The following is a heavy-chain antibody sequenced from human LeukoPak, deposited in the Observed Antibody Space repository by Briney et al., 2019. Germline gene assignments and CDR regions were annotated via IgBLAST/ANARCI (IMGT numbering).Heavy chain of an antibody. CDR3: ARVNGDYFAFDI. D-gene: IGHD4-17*01. CDR2: IWYDGSNK. Sequence: GGSLRLSCAASGFTFSSYGMHWVRQAPGKGLEWVAVIWYDGSNKYYADTVKGRFTISRDNSKNTLYLQMNSLRAEDTAVYYCARVNGDYFAFDIWGQRTMVTVSS. CDR1: GFTFSSYG. J-gene: IGHJ3*02. V-gene: IGHV3-33*01.